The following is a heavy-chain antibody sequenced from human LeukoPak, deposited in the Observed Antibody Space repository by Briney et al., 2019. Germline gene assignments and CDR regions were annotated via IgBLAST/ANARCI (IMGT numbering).Heavy chain of an antibody. CDR2: IWYDGSNK. J-gene: IGHJ6*03. Sequence: GGSLRLSCAASGFTFSSYGMHWVRQAPGKGLEWVAVIWYDGSNKYYADSVKGRFTISRDNSKNTLYLQMNGLRAEDTAVYYCARARGDYSYYYYMDVWGKGTTVTVSS. D-gene: IGHD4-17*01. CDR3: ARARGDYSYYYYMDV. CDR1: GFTFSSYG. V-gene: IGHV3-33*01.